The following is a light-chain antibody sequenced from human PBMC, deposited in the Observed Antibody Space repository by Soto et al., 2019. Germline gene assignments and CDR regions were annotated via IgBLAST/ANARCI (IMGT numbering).Light chain of an antibody. CDR2: DVS. CDR3: SSYTSSSTLLYV. Sequence: QSVLTQPASVSGSPGXSITISCTGXXXDVGGYNYVSWYQQHPGKAPKLMIYDVSNRPSGVSNRFSGSKSGNTASLTISGLQAEDEADYYCSSYTSSSTLLYVFGTGTKVTVL. J-gene: IGLJ1*01. CDR1: XXDVGGYNY. V-gene: IGLV2-14*01.